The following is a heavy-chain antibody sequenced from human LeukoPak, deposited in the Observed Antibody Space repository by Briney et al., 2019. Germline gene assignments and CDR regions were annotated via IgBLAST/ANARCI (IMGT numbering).Heavy chain of an antibody. D-gene: IGHD2-2*01. Sequence: GGSLRLSCAASGFTFSSYAMSWVRQAPGKGLERVSAISGSGGSTYYADSVKGRFTISRDNSKNTLYLQMNSLRAEDTAVYYCAKKRYQLLSHFDYWGQGTLVTVSS. CDR3: AKKRYQLLSHFDY. CDR1: GFTFSSYA. V-gene: IGHV3-23*01. CDR2: ISGSGGST. J-gene: IGHJ4*02.